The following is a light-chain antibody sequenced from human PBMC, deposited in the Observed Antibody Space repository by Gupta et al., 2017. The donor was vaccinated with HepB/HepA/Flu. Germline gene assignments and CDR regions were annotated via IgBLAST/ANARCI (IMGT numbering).Light chain of an antibody. Sequence: SSVLTQPPSLSVAPGKSARIPCGGNNLGSKSVHWYQQKPGQAPVLVVYDDSDRPSGIPERLSGSNSGNTATLTISRVEAGDEADYYCQVWDTTTDHWVFGGGTKLTVL. J-gene: IGLJ3*02. V-gene: IGLV3-21*03. CDR1: NLGSKS. CDR3: QVWDTTTDHWV. CDR2: DDS.